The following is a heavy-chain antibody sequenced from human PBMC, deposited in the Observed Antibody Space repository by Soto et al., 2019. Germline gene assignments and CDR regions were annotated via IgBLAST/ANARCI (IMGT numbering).Heavy chain of an antibody. J-gene: IGHJ4*02. CDR3: ATHGLGVPSPPYFDN. CDR2: FVPLFGTT. V-gene: IGHV1-69*01. Sequence: QLVQSGSEVKKPGSSVKVSCQASGGTFSGYVVTWVRQAPGQGLEWMGEFVPLFGTTKYARTFPGRLTITAEESTSTAYMELRTLKSDDTAVYYYATHGLGVPSPPYFDNWGQGTLVTVSS. CDR1: GGTFSGYV.